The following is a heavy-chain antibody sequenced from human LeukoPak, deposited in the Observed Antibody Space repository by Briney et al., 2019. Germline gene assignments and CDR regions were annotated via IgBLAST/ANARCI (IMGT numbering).Heavy chain of an antibody. Sequence: ASVKVSCKASGYTFTSQGISWVRQAPGQGLEWMGWISAYNGNTNYAQKFQGRVTLTTDTSTSTVYMELRSLRSDDTAVYYCSREGPTGEFLGDYWSQGTLVTVSS. V-gene: IGHV1-18*01. CDR1: GYTFTSQG. D-gene: IGHD1-1*01. CDR3: SREGPTGEFLGDY. J-gene: IGHJ4*02. CDR2: ISAYNGNT.